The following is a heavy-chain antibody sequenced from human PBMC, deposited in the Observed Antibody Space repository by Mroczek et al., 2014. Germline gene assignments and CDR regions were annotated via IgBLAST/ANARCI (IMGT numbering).Heavy chain of an antibody. J-gene: IGHJ4*02. CDR2: IYYSGST. Sequence: KESGPGLVKPSQTLSLTCTVSGGSISSGGYYWSWIRQHPGKGLEWIGYIYYSGSTYYNPSLKSRVTISVDTSKNQFSLKLSSVTAADTAVYYCARGANPRRWQPNYFDYWGQGTLVTVSS. CDR3: ARGANPRRWQPNYFDY. D-gene: IGHD2-15*01. CDR1: GGSISSGGYY. V-gene: IGHV4-31*03.